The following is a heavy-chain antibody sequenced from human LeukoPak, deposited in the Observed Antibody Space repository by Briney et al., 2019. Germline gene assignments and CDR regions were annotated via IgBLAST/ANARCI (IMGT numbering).Heavy chain of an antibody. V-gene: IGHV3-23*01. CDR3: AKAALRYQLLSSLDY. CDR2: ISGSGTST. CDR1: GFTFSSYA. D-gene: IGHD2-2*01. J-gene: IGHJ4*02. Sequence: AGSLRLSCAASGFTFSSYAMNWARQAPGKGLEWVSAISGSGTSTYHADSVKGRITIARDNSKNTLYWQMTSLRGEDTAIYSCAKAALRYQLLSSLDYWGQGTLFTVSS.